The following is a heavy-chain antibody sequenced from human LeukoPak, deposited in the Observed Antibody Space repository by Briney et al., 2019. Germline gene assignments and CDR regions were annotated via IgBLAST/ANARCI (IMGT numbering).Heavy chain of an antibody. J-gene: IGHJ4*02. CDR2: ISGSGGST. CDR3: AKASSGWSSYFDY. CDR1: GFTFSSYA. V-gene: IGHV3-23*01. Sequence: PGGSLRLSCAASGFTFSSYAMSWVRQAPGKGLEGVSAISGSGGSTYYADSVKGRFTISRDNSKNTLYLQMNSLRAEDTAVYYCAKASSGWSSYFDYWGQGTLVTVSS. D-gene: IGHD6-19*01.